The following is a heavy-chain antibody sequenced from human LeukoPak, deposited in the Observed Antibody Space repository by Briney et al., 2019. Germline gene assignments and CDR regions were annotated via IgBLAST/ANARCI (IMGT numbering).Heavy chain of an antibody. CDR2: FDPEDGET. CDR3: ASRLMYYYDSSGYPIDAFDI. J-gene: IGHJ3*02. D-gene: IGHD3-22*01. Sequence: ASVKVSCKVSGCTLTELSMHWVRQAPGKGLEWMGGFDPEDGETIYAQKFQGRVTMTEDTSTDTAYMELSSLRSEDTAVYYCASRLMYYYDSSGYPIDAFDIWGQGTMVTVSS. V-gene: IGHV1-24*01. CDR1: GCTLTELS.